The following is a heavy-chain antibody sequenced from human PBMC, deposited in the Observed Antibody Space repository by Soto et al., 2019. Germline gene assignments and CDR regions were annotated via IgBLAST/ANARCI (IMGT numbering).Heavy chain of an antibody. CDR3: AREDTKWFDP. CDR1: DVSITNYY. CDR2: VYYTGST. V-gene: IGHV4-59*01. D-gene: IGHD5-18*01. Sequence: PSETLSLTCTVSDVSITNYYWSWIRQPPGRGLEWLGYVYYTGSTSYNPSLKSRVAMSVDTSKKQISLKLTSVTAADTAVYYCAREDTKWFDPWGQGTMVTVYS. J-gene: IGHJ5*02.